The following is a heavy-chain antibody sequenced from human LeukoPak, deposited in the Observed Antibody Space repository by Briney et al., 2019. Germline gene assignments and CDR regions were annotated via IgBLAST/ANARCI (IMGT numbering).Heavy chain of an antibody. Sequence: GGSLRLSCAASGFTFSSYSMNWVRQAPGKGLEWVSSISSSSSYIYYADSVKGRFTISRDNAKNSLYLQMNSLRAEDTAVYYCARDGVPAAIGGDYFDYWGQGTLVTVSS. CDR3: ARDGVPAAIGGDYFDY. D-gene: IGHD2-2*02. CDR2: ISSSSSYI. J-gene: IGHJ4*02. CDR1: GFTFSSYS. V-gene: IGHV3-21*01.